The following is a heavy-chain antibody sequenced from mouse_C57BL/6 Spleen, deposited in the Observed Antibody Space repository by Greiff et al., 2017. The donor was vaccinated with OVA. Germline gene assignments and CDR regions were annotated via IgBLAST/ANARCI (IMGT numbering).Heavy chain of an antibody. CDR3: ARGLRGGYYAMDY. D-gene: IGHD2-4*01. J-gene: IGHJ4*01. Sequence: EVKLVESGPELVKPGASVKISCKASGYSFTDYNMNWVKQSNGKSLEWIGVINPNYGTTSYNQKFKGKATLTVDQSSSTAYMQLNSLTSEDSAVYYCARGLRGGYYAMDYWGQGTSVTVSS. CDR1: GYSFTDYN. V-gene: IGHV1-39*01. CDR2: INPNYGTT.